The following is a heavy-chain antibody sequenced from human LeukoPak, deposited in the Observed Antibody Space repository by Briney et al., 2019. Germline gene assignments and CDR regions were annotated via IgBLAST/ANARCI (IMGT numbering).Heavy chain of an antibody. J-gene: IGHJ3*02. Sequence: PGGSLRLSCAASRFRFSTFPMGWVRQAPGKGLEWVSGISGGGETTFYTDSVRGRLTISRDNSKNTLYLQMNSLRADDTAVYYCAKSLLTTATGTGRAFDIWGQGTMVTVSS. D-gene: IGHD1-1*01. CDR3: AKSLLTTATGTGRAFDI. V-gene: IGHV3-23*01. CDR2: ISGGGETT. CDR1: RFRFSTFP.